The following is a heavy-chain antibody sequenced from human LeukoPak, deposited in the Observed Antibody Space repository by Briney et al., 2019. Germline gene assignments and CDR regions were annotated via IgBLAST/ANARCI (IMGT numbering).Heavy chain of an antibody. V-gene: IGHV3-48*01. Sequence: PGGSLRLSCAASGFTFSSNGMNWVRQAPGKGLEWVSYISATGGTIYYADSVKGRFTISRDNSKNTLYVQMNSLRAEDTAVYYCARALDEGARFDYWGQGTLVTVSS. J-gene: IGHJ4*02. CDR1: GFTFSSNG. CDR2: ISATGGTI. CDR3: ARALDEGARFDY.